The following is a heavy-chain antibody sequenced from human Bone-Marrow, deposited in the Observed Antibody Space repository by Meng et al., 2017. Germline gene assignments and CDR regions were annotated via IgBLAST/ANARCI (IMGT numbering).Heavy chain of an antibody. CDR3: SGHVDY. CDR1: GFTFSSYW. CDR2: INSDGSST. J-gene: IGHJ4*01. V-gene: IGHV3-74*01. Sequence: EVQLVESGGGLVQRGVSLRLSCAASGFTFSSYWMHWVRQAPGKGLVWVSRINSDGSSTSYADSVKGRFTISRDNAKNTLYLQMNSLKTEDTAVYYCSGHVDYWGHGTLVTVSS.